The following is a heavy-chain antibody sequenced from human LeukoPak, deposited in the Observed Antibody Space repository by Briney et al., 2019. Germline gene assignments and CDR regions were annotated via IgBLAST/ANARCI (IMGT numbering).Heavy chain of an antibody. Sequence: SETLSLSCTVSGGSINSHSYYWGWIRQPPGKGLEWIGSVYYDGTSYSNPSLKSRAAVFVDTSRDQFSLDLSFVTAADTALYYCVRHISTNTGYFDSCGPGILVSVSS. CDR3: VRHISTNTGYFDS. CDR1: GGSINSHSYY. V-gene: IGHV4-39*01. CDR2: VYYDGTS. J-gene: IGHJ4*02. D-gene: IGHD5-24*01.